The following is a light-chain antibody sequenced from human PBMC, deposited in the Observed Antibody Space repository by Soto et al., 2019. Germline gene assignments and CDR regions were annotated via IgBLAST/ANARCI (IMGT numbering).Light chain of an antibody. CDR2: EVS. Sequence: EIVLTQSPATLSLPPGERATLSCRASQSVGNSLAWYQQKPGQAPGLLIHEVSTRATGIPARFSGSGSGTDFTLTISSLEPEDFAVYYCHQQSDWPLTFGAGTRVEIK. V-gene: IGKV3-11*01. CDR3: HQQSDWPLT. CDR1: QSVGNS. J-gene: IGKJ4*01.